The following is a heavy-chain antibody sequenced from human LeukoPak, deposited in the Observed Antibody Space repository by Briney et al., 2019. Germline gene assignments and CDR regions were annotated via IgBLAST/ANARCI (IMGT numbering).Heavy chain of an antibody. D-gene: IGHD3-9*01. V-gene: IGHV3-23*01. CDR1: GFTFSYYA. J-gene: IGHJ4*02. CDR2: ISGSDNT. CDR3: AKGVRFLDWWILDY. Sequence: GGSLRLPCAASGFTFSYYAMSWVRQAPGRGLEWVSGISGSDNTYYADSVKGRFTISRDNSKNTLYLQMNSLRAEDTAIYYCAKGVRFLDWWILDYWGQGSLVTVSS.